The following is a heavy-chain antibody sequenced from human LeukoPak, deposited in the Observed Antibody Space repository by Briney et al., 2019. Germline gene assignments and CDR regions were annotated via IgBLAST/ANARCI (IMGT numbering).Heavy chain of an antibody. D-gene: IGHD3-22*01. CDR3: ARASGAYYYDSSGYYFRFDY. Sequence: ASVKVSCKASGYTFTGYYMHWVRQAPGQGLEWMGGIIPIFGTANYAQKFQGRVTITADESTSTAYMELSSLRSEDTAVYYCARASGAYYYDSSGYYFRFDYWGQGTLVTVSS. V-gene: IGHV1-69*13. CDR1: GYTFTGYY. J-gene: IGHJ4*02. CDR2: IIPIFGTA.